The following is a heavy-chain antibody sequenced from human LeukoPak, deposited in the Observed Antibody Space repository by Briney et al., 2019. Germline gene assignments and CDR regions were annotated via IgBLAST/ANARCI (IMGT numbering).Heavy chain of an antibody. Sequence: ASVKVSCKASGYTFTSYYMHWVRQAPGQGLEWMGIDNPSGGGTSYAQKFQGRVTMTRDMSTSTDYMELSSLRSEDTAVYYCARDNSVEDTAWWFDPWGQGTLVTVSS. CDR1: GYTFTSYY. V-gene: IGHV1-46*01. CDR3: ARDNSVEDTAWWFDP. J-gene: IGHJ5*02. CDR2: DNPSGGGT. D-gene: IGHD4-23*01.